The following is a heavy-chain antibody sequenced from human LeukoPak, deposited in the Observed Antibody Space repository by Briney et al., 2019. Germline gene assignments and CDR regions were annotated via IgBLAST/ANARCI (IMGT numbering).Heavy chain of an antibody. D-gene: IGHD2-2*01. CDR2: INPNSGGT. CDR1: AYKFTGYY. Sequence: ASVKVSCKASAYKFTGYYMHWVRQAPGQGLEWMGWINPNSGGTNYAQKFRGRVTMTSDTSISTAYMELSSLRSDDTAVYYCARKSAARSTSEFDCWGQGTLVTVSS. J-gene: IGHJ4*02. CDR3: ARKSAARSTSEFDC. V-gene: IGHV1-2*02.